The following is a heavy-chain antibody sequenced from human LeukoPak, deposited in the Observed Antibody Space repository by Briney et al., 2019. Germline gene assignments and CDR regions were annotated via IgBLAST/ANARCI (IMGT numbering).Heavy chain of an antibody. V-gene: IGHV3-30*18. D-gene: IGHD2-2*01. CDR1: GFAFSSYG. J-gene: IGHJ4*02. Sequence: PGGSLRLPCAASGFAFSSYGMHWVRQAPGRGLEWVAIISYDGGNIYYADSVRGRFTISRDNSKNTLYLQMNSLRAEDTAVYYCAKDLSRRSSSFDYWGQGTLVTVSS. CDR2: ISYDGGNI. CDR3: AKDLSRRSSSFDY.